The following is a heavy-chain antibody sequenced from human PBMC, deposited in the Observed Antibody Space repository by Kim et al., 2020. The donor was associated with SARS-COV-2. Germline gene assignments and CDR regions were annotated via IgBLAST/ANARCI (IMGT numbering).Heavy chain of an antibody. V-gene: IGHV3-21*01. Sequence: PGGSLRLSCAASGFTFSIFSMNWVRQTPGKGLEVVASISRSSSYIYYADSVKGRFTISRDNAKNSLYLQMDSLRVDDTAVYYCARDSDFGDYGGCFDYWG. CDR1: GFTFSIFS. D-gene: IGHD4-17*01. J-gene: IGHJ4*01. CDR3: ARDSDFGDYGGCFDY. CDR2: ISRSSSYI.